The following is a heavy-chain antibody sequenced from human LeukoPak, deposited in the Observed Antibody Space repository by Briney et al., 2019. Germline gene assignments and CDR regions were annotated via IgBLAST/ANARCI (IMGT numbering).Heavy chain of an antibody. CDR2: ISGSGGST. CDR3: AKDVTDMIVVVTHDY. J-gene: IGHJ4*02. D-gene: IGHD3-22*01. CDR1: GFTFSSYS. Sequence: PGGSLRLSCAASGFTFSSYSMNWVRQAPGKGLEWVSAISGSGGSTYYADSVEGRFTISRDNSKNTLYLQMNSLRAEDTAVYYCAKDVTDMIVVVTHDYWGQGTLVTVSS. V-gene: IGHV3-23*01.